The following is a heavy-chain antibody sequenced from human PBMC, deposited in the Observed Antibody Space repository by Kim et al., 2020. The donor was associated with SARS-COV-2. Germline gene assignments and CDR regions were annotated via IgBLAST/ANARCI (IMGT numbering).Heavy chain of an antibody. J-gene: IGHJ5*02. V-gene: IGHV4-59*02. D-gene: IGHD6-19*01. Sequence: SETLSLICTVSGGSVSDYSWSWIRQPPGKELEWIGYIYYRGSANYNPSLKSRVTISIDTSKNELSLKLTSVTAADTAVYYCARGSGWYLPWGQENLVTVSS. CDR2: IYYRGSA. CDR3: ARGSGWYLP. CDR1: GGSVSDYS.